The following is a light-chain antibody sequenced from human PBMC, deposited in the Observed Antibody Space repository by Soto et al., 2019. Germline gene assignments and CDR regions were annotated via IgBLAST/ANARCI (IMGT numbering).Light chain of an antibody. CDR1: QGVTSN. V-gene: IGKV1-8*01. CDR2: DAS. Sequence: AIRMTQSPSSFSASTGDRVTITCRASQGVTSNLAWYQQKPGKAPELLIYDASTLQSGAPSRFSGSGSGTDFTLTISSLQSEDFATDYCQQYFSYPIPFGQGTRLEIK. CDR3: QQYFSYPIP. J-gene: IGKJ5*01.